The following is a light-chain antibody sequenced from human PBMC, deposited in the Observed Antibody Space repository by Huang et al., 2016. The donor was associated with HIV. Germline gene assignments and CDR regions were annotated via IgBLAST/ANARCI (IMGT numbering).Light chain of an antibody. CDR1: QSISSS. Sequence: DIQMTQSPSTLSASVGDRVTITCRASQSISSSLAWYKQQLGKAPKRLMYKASILDSGVPSRFSGSGSGTEFTLTVSSLQPDDFATYYCQQYHVYPLTFGGGTVVEI. CDR2: KAS. J-gene: IGKJ4*01. CDR3: QQYHVYPLT. V-gene: IGKV1-5*03.